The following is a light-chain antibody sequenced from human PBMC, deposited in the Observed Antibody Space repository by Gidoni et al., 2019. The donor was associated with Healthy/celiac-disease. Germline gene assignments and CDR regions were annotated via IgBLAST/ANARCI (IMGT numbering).Light chain of an antibody. CDR2: AAS. CDR1: QSISSY. CDR3: QQSYSTPPF. Sequence: IQMTQSPSSLSASVGDRVTITCRASQSISSYLNWYQQKPGKAPKLLIYAASSLQSGVPSRFSGSGSGTDFTLTSSSLQPEDFATYYCQQSYSTPPFFGGGTKVEIK. J-gene: IGKJ4*01. V-gene: IGKV1-39*01.